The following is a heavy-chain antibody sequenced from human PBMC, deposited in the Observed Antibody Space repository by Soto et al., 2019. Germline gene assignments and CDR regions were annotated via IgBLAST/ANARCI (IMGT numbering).Heavy chain of an antibody. CDR2: VTGSGAYT. D-gene: IGHD1-26*01. CDR3: AKDQIWEVPHFFDY. V-gene: IGHV3-23*01. J-gene: IGHJ4*02. Sequence: GGSLRLSCAASGFTFSTYAMTWVRQAPGQGLEWVSTVTGSGAYTFDADSVKGRFTISRDNSTDTLYLQMSSLRAEDTAVYYCAKDQIWEVPHFFDYWGQGTLVTVSS. CDR1: GFTFSTYA.